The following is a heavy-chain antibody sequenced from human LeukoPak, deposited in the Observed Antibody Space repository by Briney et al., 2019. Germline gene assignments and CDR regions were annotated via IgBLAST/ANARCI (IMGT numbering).Heavy chain of an antibody. CDR2: ISSSSSYI. Sequence: GGALRVSCAASGFTFSSYSMNWVRQAPGKGLEWVSSISSSSSYIYYADSVKGRFTISRDNAKNSLYLQMNSLRAEDTAVYYCARPRNSGYHLDAFDIWGQGTMVTVSS. CDR3: ARPRNSGYHLDAFDI. D-gene: IGHD5-12*01. CDR1: GFTFSSYS. J-gene: IGHJ3*02. V-gene: IGHV3-21*01.